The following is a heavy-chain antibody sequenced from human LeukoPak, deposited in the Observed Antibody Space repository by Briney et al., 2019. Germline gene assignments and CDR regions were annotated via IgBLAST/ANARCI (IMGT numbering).Heavy chain of an antibody. CDR2: INHSGST. Sequence: PSETLSLTCTVSGGSISSSSYYWSWIRQPPGKGLEWIGEINHSGSTNYNPSLKSRVTISVDTSKSQFSLKLSSVTAADTAVYYCARGTRSSWYGDDYWGQGTLVTVSS. V-gene: IGHV4-39*07. D-gene: IGHD6-13*01. CDR1: GGSISSSSYY. J-gene: IGHJ4*02. CDR3: ARGTRSSWYGDDY.